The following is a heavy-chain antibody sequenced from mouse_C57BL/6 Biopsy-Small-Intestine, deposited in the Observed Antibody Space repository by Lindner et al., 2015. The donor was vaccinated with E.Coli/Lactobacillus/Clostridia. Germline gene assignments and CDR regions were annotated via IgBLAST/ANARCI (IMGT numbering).Heavy chain of an antibody. J-gene: IGHJ4*01. D-gene: IGHD2-4*01. CDR2: IYPRSDNS. Sequence: VQLQESGPELVKPGASVKLSCKASGFTFTDFTIHWVKQSPGQGLEWIGWIYPRSDNSKYNDNFKGKATVTADKSSSTAYMQLSSLTSEDSAVYYCVRGRLRQGGYAMDYWGQGTSVTVSS. V-gene: IGHV1-84*01. CDR3: VRGRLRQGGYAMDY. CDR1: GFTFTDFT.